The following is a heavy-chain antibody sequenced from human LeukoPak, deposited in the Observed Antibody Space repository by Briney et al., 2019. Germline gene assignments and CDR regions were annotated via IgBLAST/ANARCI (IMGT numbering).Heavy chain of an antibody. J-gene: IGHJ4*02. D-gene: IGHD6-19*01. Sequence: PSETLSLTCTVSGGSLSSYYWSWIRQPPGKGLEWIGYIYYSGSTNYNPSLKSRVTISVDTSKNQFSLKLSSVTAADTAVYYCARGTAVAHDYWGQGTLVTVSS. CDR1: GGSLSSYY. CDR3: ARGTAVAHDY. V-gene: IGHV4-59*01. CDR2: IYYSGST.